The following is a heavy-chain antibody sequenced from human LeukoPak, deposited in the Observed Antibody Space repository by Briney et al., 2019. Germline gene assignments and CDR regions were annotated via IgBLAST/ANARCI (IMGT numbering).Heavy chain of an antibody. CDR3: ARDQLGWADY. Sequence: SETLSLTCTVSGGSISSYYWSWVRQPPGKGLEWIGYIYYSGITNYDPSLKSRVTISVDTSKNHFSLKLSSVTAADTAVYYCARDQLGWADYWGQGTLVTVSS. J-gene: IGHJ4*02. CDR1: GGSISSYY. V-gene: IGHV4-59*01. CDR2: IYYSGIT. D-gene: IGHD7-27*01.